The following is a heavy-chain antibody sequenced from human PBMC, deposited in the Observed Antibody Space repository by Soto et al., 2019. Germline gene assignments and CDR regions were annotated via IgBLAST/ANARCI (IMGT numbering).Heavy chain of an antibody. J-gene: IGHJ4*02. CDR2: ISWNSGSI. Sequence: GGSLRLSCAASGFTFDDYAMHWVRQAPGKGLEWVSGISWNSGSIGYADSVKGRFTISRDNAKNSLYLQMNSLRAEDTALYYCAKDPSPSYYDSSGYLDYWGQGTLVTVSS. CDR1: GFTFDDYA. V-gene: IGHV3-9*01. CDR3: AKDPSPSYYDSSGYLDY. D-gene: IGHD3-22*01.